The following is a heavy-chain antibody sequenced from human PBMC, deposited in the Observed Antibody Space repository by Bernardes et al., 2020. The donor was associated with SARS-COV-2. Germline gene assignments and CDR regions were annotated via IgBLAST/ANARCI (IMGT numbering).Heavy chain of an antibody. CDR3: TTGGAITIFGVVIVMDAFDI. CDR2: IKSKTDGGTT. CDR1: GFTFSNAR. J-gene: IGHJ3*02. V-gene: IGHV3-15*01. D-gene: IGHD3-3*01. Sequence: GGSLRLSCAASGFTFSNARMSWVRQAPGKGLEWVGRIKSKTDGGTTDYAAPVKGRFTISRDDSKNTLYLQMNSLKTEDTAVYYCTTGGAITIFGVVIVMDAFDIWGQGTMVTVSS.